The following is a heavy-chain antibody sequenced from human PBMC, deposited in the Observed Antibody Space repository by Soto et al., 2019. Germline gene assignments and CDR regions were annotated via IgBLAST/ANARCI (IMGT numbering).Heavy chain of an antibody. CDR1: GGSISSGGYY. D-gene: IGHD6-19*01. CDR3: ARDGVDYSSGWYGSYYYYGMDV. V-gene: IGHV4-31*03. CDR2: IYYSGST. Sequence: PSETLSLTCTVSGGSISSGGYYWSWIRQHPGKGLEWIGYIYYSGSTYYNPSLKSRVTISVDTSKNQFSLKLSSVTAADTAVYYCARDGVDYSSGWYGSYYYYGMDVWGQGTTVTVSS. J-gene: IGHJ6*02.